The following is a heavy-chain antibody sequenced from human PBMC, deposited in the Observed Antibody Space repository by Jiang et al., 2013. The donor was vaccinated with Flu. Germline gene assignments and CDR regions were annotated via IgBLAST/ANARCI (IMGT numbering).Heavy chain of an antibody. CDR2: ISAYNGNT. CDR1: GYTFTSYG. CDR3: ARDIVLMVYGKYYYGMDV. V-gene: IGHV1-18*04. J-gene: IGHJ6*02. D-gene: IGHD2-8*01. Sequence: GAEVKKPGASVKVSCKASGYTFTSYGISWVRQAPGQGLEWMGWISAYNGNTNYAQKLQGRVTMTTDTSTSTAYMELRSLRSDDTAVYYCARDIVLMVYGKYYYGMDVWGQGTTVTVSS.